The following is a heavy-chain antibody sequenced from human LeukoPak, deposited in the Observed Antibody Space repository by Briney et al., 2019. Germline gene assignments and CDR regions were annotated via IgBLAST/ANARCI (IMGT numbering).Heavy chain of an antibody. CDR1: GFTFSSYS. Sequence: GSLRLSCAASGFTFSSYSMNWVRQAPGKGLEWVSSISGSSSYIYYADSVKGRFTISRDNAKNSLYLQMNSLRAEDTAVYYCARESTSFRSFDWGFYGMDVWGQGTTVTVS. D-gene: IGHD3-9*01. V-gene: IGHV3-21*01. CDR3: ARESTSFRSFDWGFYGMDV. J-gene: IGHJ6*02. CDR2: ISGSSSYI.